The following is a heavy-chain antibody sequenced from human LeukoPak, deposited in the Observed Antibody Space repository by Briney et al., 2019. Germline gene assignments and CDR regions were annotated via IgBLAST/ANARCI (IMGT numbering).Heavy chain of an antibody. CDR2: INPHSGGT. CDR1: GYTFTGYY. J-gene: IGHJ4*02. D-gene: IGHD6-13*01. CDR3: ARDWELVGHSSSWYDSHPGKITIDY. Sequence: ASVKVSCKASGYTFTGYYIHWVRQAPGQGLEWMGWINPHSGGTNYAQKFQGRVTMTRDTSISTAYMELSRLRSDDTAVYYCARDWELVGHSSSWYDSHPGKITIDYWGQGTLVTVSS. V-gene: IGHV1-2*02.